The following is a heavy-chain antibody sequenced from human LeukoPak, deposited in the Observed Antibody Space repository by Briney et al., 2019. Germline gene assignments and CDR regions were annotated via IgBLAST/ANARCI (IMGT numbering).Heavy chain of an antibody. Sequence: GRSLRLSCAASGFTFSSYAMHWVRQAPGKGLEWVAVISYDGSNKYYADSVKGRFTISRDNSKNTLYLQMNSLRAEDTAVYYWARDRARVFDYWGQGTLVTVSS. J-gene: IGHJ4*02. CDR3: ARDRARVFDY. V-gene: IGHV3-30*04. D-gene: IGHD5-12*01. CDR2: ISYDGSNK. CDR1: GFTFSSYA.